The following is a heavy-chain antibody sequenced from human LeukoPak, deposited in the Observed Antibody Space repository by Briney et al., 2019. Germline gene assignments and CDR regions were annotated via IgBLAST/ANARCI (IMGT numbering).Heavy chain of an antibody. J-gene: IGHJ6*03. CDR2: INSDGSST. CDR1: GFTFSNYW. Sequence: QPGGSLRLSCAASGFTFSNYWMHWVRQAPAKGLVWVSRINSDGSSTSYADSVKGRFTISRDNAKNTLYLQMNSLRAEDTAVYYCARVSSGSYFGYYYYYMDVWGKGTTVTVSS. V-gene: IGHV3-74*01. CDR3: ARVSSGSYFGYYYYYMDV. D-gene: IGHD1-26*01.